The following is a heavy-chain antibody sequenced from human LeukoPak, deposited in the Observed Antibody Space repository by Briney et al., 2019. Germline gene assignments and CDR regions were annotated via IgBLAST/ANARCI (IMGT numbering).Heavy chain of an antibody. CDR3: ARGYGDYDY. CDR2: IYHSGST. J-gene: IGHJ4*02. CDR1: GYSISSGYF. Sequence: PSETLSLTCTVSGYSISSGYFWGWIRQPPGKGLEWIGTIYHSGSTYYNPSLKSRVTISLDTSKNQFSLKLSSVTAADTAVYYCARGYGDYDYWGQGTLVTVSS. D-gene: IGHD4-17*01. V-gene: IGHV4-38-2*02.